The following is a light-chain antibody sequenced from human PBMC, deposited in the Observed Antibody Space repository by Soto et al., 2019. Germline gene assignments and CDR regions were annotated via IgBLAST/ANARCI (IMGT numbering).Light chain of an antibody. CDR2: RAS. J-gene: IGKJ2*01. CDR1: QSVSSN. CDR3: QQYHDWPPYT. Sequence: ETLMTQSPATLSVSPGERATLSCRASQSVSSNLPWYQQRPGQAPRLLIYRASIRATGIPARFSGSGSGTEFTLTISSLQSEDFAVYYCQQYHDWPPYTFGQGTKVEI. V-gene: IGKV3-15*01.